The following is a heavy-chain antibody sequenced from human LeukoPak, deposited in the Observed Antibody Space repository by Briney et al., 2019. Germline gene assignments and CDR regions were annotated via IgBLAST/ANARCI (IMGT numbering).Heavy chain of an antibody. CDR3: ARVLSLSHFDY. D-gene: IGHD3-16*02. V-gene: IGHV3-21*01. Sequence: GGSLRLSCAASGFTFGSYSMNWVRQAPGRGLEWVSSISSSSSYIYYADSVKGRFTISRDNAKNSLYLQMNSLRAEDTAVYYCARVLSLSHFDYWGQGTLVTVSS. CDR2: ISSSSSYI. J-gene: IGHJ4*02. CDR1: GFTFGSYS.